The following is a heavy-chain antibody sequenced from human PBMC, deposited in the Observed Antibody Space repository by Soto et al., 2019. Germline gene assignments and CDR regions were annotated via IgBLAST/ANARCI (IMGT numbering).Heavy chain of an antibody. V-gene: IGHV3-7*01. J-gene: IGHJ6*02. CDR1: GFSFSSYW. CDR3: VTSATARYGMDV. D-gene: IGHD2-21*02. CDR2: MNQDGSER. Sequence: GGSLRLSCAASGFSFSSYWVSWVRQAPGKGLEWVANMNQDGSERYYVDSVKGRFTISRDNAYNSLYLQMNSLRAEDTAVYYCVTSATARYGMDVWGQGTTVTVSS.